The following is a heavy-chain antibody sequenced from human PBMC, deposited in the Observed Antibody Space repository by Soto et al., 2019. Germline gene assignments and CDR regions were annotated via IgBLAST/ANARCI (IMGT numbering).Heavy chain of an antibody. CDR3: AREIPTLKLRFVGLIDY. D-gene: IGHD4-17*01. Sequence: EVQLVESGGGLVKPGGSLRLSCAASGFTFSSYSMNWVRQAPGKGLEWVSSISSSSSYIYYADSVKGRFTISRDNAKNSLYLQMNSLRAEDTAVYYCAREIPTLKLRFVGLIDYWGQGTLVTVSS. CDR1: GFTFSSYS. V-gene: IGHV3-21*01. CDR2: ISSSSSYI. J-gene: IGHJ4*02.